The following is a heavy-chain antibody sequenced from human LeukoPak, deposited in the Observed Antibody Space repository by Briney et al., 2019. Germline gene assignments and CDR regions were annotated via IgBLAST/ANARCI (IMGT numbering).Heavy chain of an antibody. CDR1: GGSISSNSYY. D-gene: IGHD1-7*01. V-gene: IGHV4-39*01. J-gene: IGHJ6*03. CDR3: ARQSTTITGTAFYYYFYMDV. Sequence: SETLSLTCTVSGGSISSNSYYWGWIRQPPGKGLEWIGIIYYSGSTSYNPSLKSRVSIFVDTSQKQFSMKLSSVTAADTAVYYCARQSTTITGTAFYYYFYMDVWGKGTTVTVSS. CDR2: IYYSGST.